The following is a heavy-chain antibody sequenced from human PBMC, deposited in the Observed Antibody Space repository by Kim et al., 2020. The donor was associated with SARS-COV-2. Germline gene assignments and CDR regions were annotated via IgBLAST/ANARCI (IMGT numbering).Heavy chain of an antibody. CDR3: ARGAYCTNGVCRPQSQFAIYYYYYYGMDV. CDR1: GGSFSGYY. J-gene: IGHJ6*02. D-gene: IGHD2-8*01. CDR2: INHSGST. V-gene: IGHV4-34*01. Sequence: SETLSLTCAVYGGSFSGYYWSWIRQPPGKGLEWIGEINHSGSTNYNPSLKSRVTISVDTSKNQFSLKLSSVTAADTAVYYCARGAYCTNGVCRPQSQFAIYYYYYYGMDVWGQGTTVTVSS.